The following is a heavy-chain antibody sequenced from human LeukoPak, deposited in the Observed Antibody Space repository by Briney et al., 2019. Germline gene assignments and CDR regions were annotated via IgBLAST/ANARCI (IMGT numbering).Heavy chain of an antibody. CDR3: ARDREGDGDYYFDY. J-gene: IGHJ4*02. CDR1: GYTFTGYY. Sequence: ASVKVSCKASGYTFTGYYMHWVRQAPGQGLEWMGWINPNSGGTNYAQKFQGRVTMTRDTSISTAYMELSRLRSDDTAVYYCARDREGDGDYYFDYWGQGTLVTVSS. D-gene: IGHD4-17*01. CDR2: INPNSGGT. V-gene: IGHV1-2*02.